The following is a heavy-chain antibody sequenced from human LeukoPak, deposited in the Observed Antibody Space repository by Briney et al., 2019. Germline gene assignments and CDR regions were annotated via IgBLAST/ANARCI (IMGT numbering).Heavy chain of an antibody. V-gene: IGHV3-48*03. J-gene: IGHJ4*02. D-gene: IGHD4-23*01. CDR3: ARTHDYGGNALDY. CDR1: GFTFSSYE. Sequence: GGSLRLSCAASGFTFSSYEMNWVRQAPGKGLEWVSYISSSGSTIYYADSVKGRFTISRDNAKNSLYLQMNSLRAEDTAVYYCARTHDYGGNALDYWGQGTLVTVSS. CDR2: ISSSGSTI.